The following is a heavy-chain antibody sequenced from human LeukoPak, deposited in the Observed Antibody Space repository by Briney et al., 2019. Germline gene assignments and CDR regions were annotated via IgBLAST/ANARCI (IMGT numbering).Heavy chain of an antibody. Sequence: GGSLRLSYAASGFTFSSYGMHWVRQAPGKGLEWVAVIWYDGSNKYYADSVKGRFTISRDNSKNTLYLQMNSLRAEDTAVYYCAKNEGGYYDSSGMKYYFDYWGQGTLVTVSS. CDR1: GFTFSSYG. J-gene: IGHJ4*02. V-gene: IGHV3-33*06. CDR3: AKNEGGYYDSSGMKYYFDY. CDR2: IWYDGSNK. D-gene: IGHD3-22*01.